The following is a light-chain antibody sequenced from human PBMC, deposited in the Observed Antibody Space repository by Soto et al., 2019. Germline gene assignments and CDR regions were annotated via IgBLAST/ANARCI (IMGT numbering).Light chain of an antibody. CDR3: QSYDSSLSAFYV. CDR2: GNS. CDR1: SSKIGAGYD. J-gene: IGLJ1*01. Sequence: QSVLSPPPSVSGAPVQRVPISCTGSSSKIGAGYDVHWYQQLPGTAPKLLIYGNSNRPSGVPDRFSGSKSGTSASLAITGLQAEDEADYYCQSYDSSLSAFYVFGTGTKVTVL. V-gene: IGLV1-40*01.